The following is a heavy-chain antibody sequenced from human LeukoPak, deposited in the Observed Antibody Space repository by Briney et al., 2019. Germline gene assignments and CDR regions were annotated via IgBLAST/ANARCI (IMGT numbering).Heavy chain of an antibody. D-gene: IGHD2-2*01. CDR2: LYYTGTT. CDR3: ARGSGDIVVVPAAIQNWFDP. Sequence: PSQTLSLTCTVSGGSISSGGYYWSWIRQHPGKGLEWIGYLYYTGTTYYNPSLKSRVTISVDTSKNQFSLKLSSVTAADTAVYYCARGSGDIVVVPAAIQNWFDPWGQGTLVTVSS. V-gene: IGHV4-31*03. CDR1: GGSISSGGYY. J-gene: IGHJ5*02.